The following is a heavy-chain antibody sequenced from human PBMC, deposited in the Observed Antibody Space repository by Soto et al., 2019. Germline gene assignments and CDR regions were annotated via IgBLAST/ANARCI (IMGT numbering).Heavy chain of an antibody. D-gene: IGHD5-18*01. CDR2: TYYGSKWYN. CDR3: ARDRYSYGLNYYYYGMDV. Sequence: PSQTLSLTCAISGDSVSSNSAAWNWIRQSPSRGLEWLGRTYYGSKWYNDYAVSVKSRITINPDTSKNQFSLQLNSVTPEDAAVYYCARDRYSYGLNYYYYGMDVWGQGTTVTVSS. CDR1: GDSVSSNSAA. J-gene: IGHJ6*02. V-gene: IGHV6-1*01.